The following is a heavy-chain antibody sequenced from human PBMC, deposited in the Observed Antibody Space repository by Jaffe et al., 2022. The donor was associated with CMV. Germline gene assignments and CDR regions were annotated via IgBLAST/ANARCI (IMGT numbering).Heavy chain of an antibody. D-gene: IGHD2-2*02. J-gene: IGHJ4*02. V-gene: IGHV3-23*01. CDR2: ISGSGDST. CDR3: VKDSCLSNLCYNFGR. Sequence: EVQLLESGGDLVQPGGSLRLSCEASGFTFGSYAMNWVRQAPGKGLEWVSGISGSGDSTFYADSVRGRFTISRDNSKDTVYLQMNSLRAQDTAVYHCVKDSCLSNLCYNFGRWGQGTLVTVSS. CDR1: GFTFGSYA.